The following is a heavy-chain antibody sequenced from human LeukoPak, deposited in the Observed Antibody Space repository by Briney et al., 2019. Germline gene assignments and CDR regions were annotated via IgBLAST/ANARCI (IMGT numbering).Heavy chain of an antibody. D-gene: IGHD3-22*01. CDR3: ARDRDSSGYYHLDY. V-gene: IGHV3-30-3*01. CDR2: ISYDGSNK. CDR1: GFTFSSYA. Sequence: GALRLSCAASGFTFSSYAMHWVRQAPGKGLEWVAVISYDGSNKYYADSVKGRFTISRDNSKNTLYLQMNSLRAEDTAGYYCARDRDSSGYYHLDYWGQGTLVTVSS. J-gene: IGHJ4*02.